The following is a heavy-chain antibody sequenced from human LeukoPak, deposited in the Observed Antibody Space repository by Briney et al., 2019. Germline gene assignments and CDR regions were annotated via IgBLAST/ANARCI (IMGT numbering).Heavy chain of an antibody. CDR1: GGSISSYY. Sequence: SETLSLTCTVSGGSISSYYWSWIRQPAGKGLEWIGRIYTSGSTNYNPSLKSRVTISVDTSKNQFSLKLSSVTAADMAVYYCARQFDPSGLDYYYYYMDVWGKGTTSTVSS. J-gene: IGHJ6*03. D-gene: IGHD3-9*01. CDR3: ARQFDPSGLDYYYYYMDV. CDR2: IYTSGST. V-gene: IGHV4-4*07.